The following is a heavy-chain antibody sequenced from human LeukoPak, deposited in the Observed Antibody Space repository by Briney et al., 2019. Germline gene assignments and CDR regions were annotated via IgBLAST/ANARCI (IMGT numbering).Heavy chain of an antibody. CDR1: GYTFTSYD. CDR3: ARGRFYDFWSGYYAGNWFDP. CDR2: MNPNSGNT. Sequence: ASVKVSCKASGYTFTSYDINWVRQATGQGLEWMGWMNPNSGNTGYAQKFQGRVTTTRNTSISTAYMELSSLRSEDTAVYYCARGRFYDFWSGYYAGNWFDPWGQGTLVTVSS. D-gene: IGHD3-3*01. V-gene: IGHV1-8*01. J-gene: IGHJ5*02.